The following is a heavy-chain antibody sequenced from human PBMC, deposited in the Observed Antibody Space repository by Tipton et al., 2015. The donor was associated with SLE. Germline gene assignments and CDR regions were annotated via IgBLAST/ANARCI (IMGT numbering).Heavy chain of an antibody. Sequence: TLSLTCTVSGGSISSSSSYWDWIRQSPGKELEWIGNIFYSGNTRYRSSLKSRVTISVDTSKNQFSLKMTSVTAADTAVYYCARRGYSGYFDYWGQGTLVTVSS. D-gene: IGHD5-12*01. CDR1: GGSISSSSSY. V-gene: IGHV4-39*07. CDR2: IFYSGNT. CDR3: ARRGYSGYFDY. J-gene: IGHJ4*02.